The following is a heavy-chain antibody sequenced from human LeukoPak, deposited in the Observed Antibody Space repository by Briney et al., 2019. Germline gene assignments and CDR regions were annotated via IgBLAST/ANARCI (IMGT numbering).Heavy chain of an antibody. CDR3: ARVAAAGTSPCRD. J-gene: IGHJ4*02. CDR2: ISAYNGNT. CDR1: GYTVTRYG. V-gene: IGHV1-18*04. D-gene: IGHD6-13*01. Sequence: ASVKVSCKASGYTVTRYGISWVRQAPGQGLEWMGWISAYNGNTNYAQKLQGRVTMTTDTSTSTAYMELRSLRSDDTAVYYCARVAAAGTSPCRDWGQETLVTVSS.